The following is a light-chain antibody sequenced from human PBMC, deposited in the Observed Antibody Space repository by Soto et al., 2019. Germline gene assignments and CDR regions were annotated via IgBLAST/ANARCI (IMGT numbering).Light chain of an antibody. CDR2: GAS. J-gene: IGKJ1*01. V-gene: IGKV3D-20*02. CDR3: QQRSNLPWT. Sequence: VLTQSPGTLSLSPGESATLSCRASQTVSITYLTWYQQKPGQAPRLLIFGASKRATGIPDRFSGSGSGRDFTLTISGLEPEDFAVYYCQQRSNLPWTFGQGTKV. CDR1: QTVSITY.